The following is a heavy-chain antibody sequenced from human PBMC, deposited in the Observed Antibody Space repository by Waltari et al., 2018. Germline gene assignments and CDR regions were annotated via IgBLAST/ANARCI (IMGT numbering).Heavy chain of an antibody. CDR1: GFTFRYAC. J-gene: IGHJ4*02. CDR3: SSDRVGQYNWNDSDFDY. V-gene: IGHV3-15*01. D-gene: IGHD1-20*01. Sequence: DVQLVESGGGLVKPGGSLRLSCAGSGFTFRYACMPWVRQGPGKGLEWVGRNKSKSDGGTTDYSAPVKGRFIISRDDSENTLYLQMNNVETEDTAVYYCSSDRVGQYNWNDSDFDYWGQGTLVTVSS. CDR2: NKSKSDGGTT.